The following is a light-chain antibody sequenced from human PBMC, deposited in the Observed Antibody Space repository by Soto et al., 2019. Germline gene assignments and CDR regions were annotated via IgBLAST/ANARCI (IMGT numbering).Light chain of an antibody. V-gene: IGKV3-15*01. CDR1: QSVNAN. CDR3: QQDNTWLWT. J-gene: IGKJ1*01. CDR2: GAS. Sequence: EVVMTQSPATLSVSPGERATLSCRASQSVNANLAWYQQKPGQAPRLLIHGASNRATGIPARFSGSGFGTEFILTISRLQSEDFAVYYCQQDNTWLWTFGQGTKVEI.